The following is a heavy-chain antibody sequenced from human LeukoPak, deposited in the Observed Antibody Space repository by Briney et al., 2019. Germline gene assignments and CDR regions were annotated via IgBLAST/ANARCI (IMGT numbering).Heavy chain of an antibody. CDR3: TRESLDYDILTGAFDY. D-gene: IGHD3-9*01. CDR1: GFTFSNYA. V-gene: IGHV3-49*04. CDR2: IRSKAYGGTT. J-gene: IGHJ4*02. Sequence: GGSLRLSCAASGFTFSNYAMSWVRQAPGKGLEWVGFIRSKAYGGTTEYAASVKGRFTISRDDSKSIAYLQMNSLKTEDTAVYYCTRESLDYDILTGAFDYWGQGTLVTVSS.